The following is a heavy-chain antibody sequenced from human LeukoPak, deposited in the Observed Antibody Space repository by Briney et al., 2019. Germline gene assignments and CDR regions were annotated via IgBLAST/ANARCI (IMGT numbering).Heavy chain of an antibody. CDR2: INPSGGST. CDR3: ARGARQWLIPRGKYYFDY. V-gene: IGHV1-46*01. Sequence: ASVKVSCKASGYTFTSYYMHWVRQAPGQGLEWMGIINPSGGSTSYAQKFQGRVTMTRNTSISTAYMELSSLRSEDTAVYYCARGARQWLIPRGKYYFDYWGQGTLVTVSS. CDR1: GYTFTSYY. D-gene: IGHD6-19*01. J-gene: IGHJ4*02.